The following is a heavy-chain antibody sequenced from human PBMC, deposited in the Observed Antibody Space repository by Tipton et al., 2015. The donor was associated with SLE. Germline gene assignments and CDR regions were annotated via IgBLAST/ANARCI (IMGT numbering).Heavy chain of an antibody. D-gene: IGHD2-2*02. Sequence: SLRLSCAASGFTFDDYAMHWVRQAPGKGLEWVSGISWNSGSIGYADSVKGRFTISRDNSKNTLYLQMNSLRAEDTAVYYCAASLGSSTNGYNDSYYCGMDVWGQGTAVTVSS. CDR3: AASLGSSTNGYNDSYYCGMDV. CDR2: ISWNSGSI. J-gene: IGHJ6*02. CDR1: GFTFDDYA. V-gene: IGHV3-9*01.